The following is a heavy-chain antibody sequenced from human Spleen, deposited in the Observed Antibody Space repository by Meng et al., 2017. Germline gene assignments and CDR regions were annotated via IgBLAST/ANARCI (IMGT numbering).Heavy chain of an antibody. CDR2: IIDRGST. CDR3: AGGPN. V-gene: IGHV4-34*01. J-gene: IGHJ4*02. CDR1: GGSFSDYY. Sequence: QVQLQQWGAGLLKPSGTLSLTCAVYGGSFSDYYWSWIRQPPGKGLEWIGEIIDRGSTNYNPSLKSRIAISVDTSKNQFSLKLSSVTAADTAVYYCAGGPNWGQGTRVTVSS.